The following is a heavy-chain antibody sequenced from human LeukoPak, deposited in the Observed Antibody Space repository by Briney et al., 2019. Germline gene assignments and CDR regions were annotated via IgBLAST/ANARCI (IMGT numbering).Heavy chain of an antibody. CDR1: GGSISSYY. CDR2: IYYSGSK. V-gene: IGHV4-59*01. J-gene: IGHJ6*04. Sequence: SETLSLTCTVSGGSISSYYWSWLRQPPGKGMEWVGYIYYSGSKNYNPSLKSRVTISVDTSKNQFSLKLSSVTAADTAVYYCARATRYCSSTSCPYYYYYYGMDVWGKGTTVTVSS. D-gene: IGHD2-2*01. CDR3: ARATRYCSSTSCPYYYYYYGMDV.